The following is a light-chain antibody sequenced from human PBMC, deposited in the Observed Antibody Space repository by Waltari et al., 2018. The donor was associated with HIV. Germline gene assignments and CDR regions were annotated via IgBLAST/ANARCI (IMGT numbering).Light chain of an antibody. CDR1: QSVSSSY. V-gene: IGKV3-20*01. CDR2: GAS. J-gene: IGKJ2*01. Sequence: EIVLTQSPGTLSLSQGERATLYCRASQSVSSSYLAWYQQKPGQAPRLLIYGASSRATGIPDRYSRSGSGTDFTLTISILEPEDFAVYYCQQYGSSPPYTFGQGTKLEIK. CDR3: QQYGSSPPYT.